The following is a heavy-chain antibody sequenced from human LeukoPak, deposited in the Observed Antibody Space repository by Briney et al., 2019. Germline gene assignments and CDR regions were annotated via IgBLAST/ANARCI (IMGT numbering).Heavy chain of an antibody. D-gene: IGHD1-26*01. V-gene: IGHV4-4*07. CDR3: ARDPRGIVGANHNWFDP. CDR2: IYASWST. J-gene: IGHJ5*02. CDR1: GGSISSYY. Sequence: PSETLSLTCTVSGGSISSYYWSWIRQPAGKGLELIGRIYASWSTNYNPSLKSRVTMSVDTSKSQFSLKLISVTAADTAVYYCARDPRGIVGANHNWFDPWGQGTLVTVSS.